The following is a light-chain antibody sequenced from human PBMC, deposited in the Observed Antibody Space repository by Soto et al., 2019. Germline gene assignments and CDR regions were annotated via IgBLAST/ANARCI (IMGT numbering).Light chain of an antibody. CDR2: EVN. Sequence: QSVLTQPASVSGSPGQSITISCTGTSSDVGGYNYVSWYQQHPGKAPKLMIFEVNNRPSGVSNRFSGSKSGITASLTISGLQADDEADYYCSSYTSSSTLVFGGGTKLNVL. J-gene: IGLJ2*01. CDR3: SSYTSSSTLV. V-gene: IGLV2-14*01. CDR1: SSDVGGYNY.